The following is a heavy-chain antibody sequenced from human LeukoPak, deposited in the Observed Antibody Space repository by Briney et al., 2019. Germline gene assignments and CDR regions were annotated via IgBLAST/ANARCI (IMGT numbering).Heavy chain of an antibody. CDR1: GYSISSGYY. Sequence: RPSETLSLTCTVSGYSISSGYYWGWIRQLPGKGLEWIGSIYHSGSTYYNPSLKSRVTISFDTSKRQFSLKLSSVTAADTAVYYCARAPTHYYYYMDVWGKGTTVTVSS. CDR3: ARAPTHYYYYMDV. CDR2: IYHSGST. J-gene: IGHJ6*03. V-gene: IGHV4-38-2*02.